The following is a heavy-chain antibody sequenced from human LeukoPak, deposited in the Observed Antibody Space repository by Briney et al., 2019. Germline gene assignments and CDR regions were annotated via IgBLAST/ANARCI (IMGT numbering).Heavy chain of an antibody. Sequence: EASVKVSCKVSGDTLSELTMHWVRQATGKGLEWMGGFEPGAGEMLYAQQFQGRVTMTEDTSRDTAYMELTSLRSEGSGVYFCAAGGIYSLLDYWGQGTLVTVSS. CDR2: FEPGAGEM. CDR3: AAGGIYSLLDY. V-gene: IGHV1-24*01. CDR1: GDTLSELT. D-gene: IGHD3-10*01. J-gene: IGHJ4*02.